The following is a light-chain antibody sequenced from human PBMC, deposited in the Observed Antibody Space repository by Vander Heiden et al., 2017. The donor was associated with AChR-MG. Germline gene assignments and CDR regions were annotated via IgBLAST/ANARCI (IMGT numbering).Light chain of an antibody. CDR2: GGS. CDR3: QQYNNWPA. V-gene: IGKV3-15*01. Sequence: EILMTQSPATLPVSPGERATLSSRASQSVSSNVARYQQRPGQAPRLRMYGGSTRATGIPARVSGSGSGTEFTLTISRLQSEDFAVYYGQQYNNWPAFGGGTKVEIK. J-gene: IGKJ4*01. CDR1: QSVSSN.